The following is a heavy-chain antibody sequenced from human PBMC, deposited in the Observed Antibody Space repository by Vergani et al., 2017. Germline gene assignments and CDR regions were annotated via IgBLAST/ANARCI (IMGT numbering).Heavy chain of an antibody. D-gene: IGHD2-15*01. J-gene: IGHJ4*02. V-gene: IGHV4-34*01. CDR2: INHSGST. CDR1: GGSFSGYY. CDR3: AKVVATLYFDY. Sequence: QVQLQQWGAGLLKPSETLSLTCAVYGGSFSGYYWSWIRQPPGKGLEWYGEINHSGSTNYNPSLKIRVTISVDTSKNQFSLKLSSVTAADTAVYYCAKVVATLYFDYWGQGTLVTVSS.